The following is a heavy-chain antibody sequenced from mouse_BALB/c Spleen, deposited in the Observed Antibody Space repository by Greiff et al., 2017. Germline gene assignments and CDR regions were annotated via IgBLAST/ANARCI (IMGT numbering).Heavy chain of an antibody. Sequence: QVQLQQSGAELVRPGTSVKVSCKASGYAFTNYLIAWVKQRPGQGLEWIGVINPGSGGTNYNEKFKGKATLTADKSSSTAYMQLSSLTSDDSAVYFCARGDYDGYYFDYWGQGTTLTVSS. CDR3: ARGDYDGYYFDY. D-gene: IGHD2-4*01. CDR1: GYAFTNYL. J-gene: IGHJ2*01. V-gene: IGHV1-54*01. CDR2: INPGSGGT.